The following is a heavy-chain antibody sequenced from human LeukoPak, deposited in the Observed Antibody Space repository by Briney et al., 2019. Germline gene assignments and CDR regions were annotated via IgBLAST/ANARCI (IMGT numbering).Heavy chain of an antibody. J-gene: IGHJ4*02. D-gene: IGHD3-22*01. CDR2: IYYSGST. CDR1: GGSISSSSYY. V-gene: IGHV4-39*07. Sequence: SETLSLTCTVSGGSISSSSYYWGWIRQPPGKGLEWIGSIYYSGSTYYNPSLKSRVTISVDTSKTQFSLKLSSVTAADTAVYYCARFGTSGYYEDYFDYWGQGTLVTVSS. CDR3: ARFGTSGYYEDYFDY.